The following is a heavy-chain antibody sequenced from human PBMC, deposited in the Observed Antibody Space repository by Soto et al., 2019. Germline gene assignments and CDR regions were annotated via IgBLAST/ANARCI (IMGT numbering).Heavy chain of an antibody. V-gene: IGHV4-39*01. CDR2: IYYSGST. CDR3: GKTTVTTQGFDY. Sequence: QLQLQESGPGLVKPSETLSLTCTVSGGSISSSSYYWGWIRQPPGKGLEWFGSIYYSGSTYYNPSLKSRVTISVDTSKNQFSLKLSSVTAADTAVYYCGKTTVTTQGFDYWGQGTLVTVSS. D-gene: IGHD4-17*01. CDR1: GGSISSSSYY. J-gene: IGHJ4*02.